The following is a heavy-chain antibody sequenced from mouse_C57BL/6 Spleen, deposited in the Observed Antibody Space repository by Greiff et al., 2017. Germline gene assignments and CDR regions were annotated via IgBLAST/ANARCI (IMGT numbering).Heavy chain of an antibody. Sequence: EVQRVESGGGLVQPKGSLKLSCAASGFSFNTYAMNWVRQAPGKGLEWVARIRSKSNNYATYYADSVKDRFTISRDDSESMLYLQMNNLKTEDTAMYYCVRQNLSYVFDYWGQGTTLTVSS. CDR3: VRQNLSYVFDY. CDR2: IRSKSNNYAT. D-gene: IGHD1-1*01. CDR1: GFSFNTYA. J-gene: IGHJ2*01. V-gene: IGHV10-1*01.